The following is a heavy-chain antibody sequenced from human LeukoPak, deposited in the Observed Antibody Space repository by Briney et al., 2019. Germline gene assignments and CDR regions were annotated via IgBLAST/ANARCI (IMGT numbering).Heavy chain of an antibody. CDR1: GFTLSSYA. J-gene: IGHJ5*02. D-gene: IGHD1-7*01. V-gene: IGHV3-23*01. Sequence: PGGSLRLSCAASGFTLSSYAMSWVRQAPGKGLEWVSAISGSGGSTYYADSVKGRFTISRDSSKNTLYLQMNSLRAEDTAVYYCAKDRDWNFSWFDPWGQGTLVTVSS. CDR3: AKDRDWNFSWFDP. CDR2: ISGSGGST.